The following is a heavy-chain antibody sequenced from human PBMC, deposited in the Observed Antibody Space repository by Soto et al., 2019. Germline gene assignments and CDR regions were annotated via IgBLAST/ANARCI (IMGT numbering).Heavy chain of an antibody. V-gene: IGHV4-59*02. Sequence: SEALSLTCTVSGGSVSSHYLSWIRQPPGKGLEWIGYIYYSGSTNYNPSLKSRVTISVDTSKNQFSLKLSSVTAADTAVYYCGRDISHYDFWSGYSYYYMAVWGKGTTVTVS. CDR1: GGSVSSHY. D-gene: IGHD3-3*01. J-gene: IGHJ6*03. CDR3: GRDISHYDFWSGYSYYYMAV. CDR2: IYYSGST.